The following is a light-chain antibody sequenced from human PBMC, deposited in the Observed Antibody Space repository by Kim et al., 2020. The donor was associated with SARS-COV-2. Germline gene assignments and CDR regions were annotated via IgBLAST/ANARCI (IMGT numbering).Light chain of an antibody. J-gene: IGLJ3*02. CDR1: SSNIGAGYD. V-gene: IGLV1-40*01. Sequence: ELTQPPSVSGAPGQRVTISCTGSSSNIGAGYDVHWYQQLPGTAPKLLIYGNSNRPSGVPDRFSGSKSGTSASLAITGLQAEDEADYYCQSYDSSLSGWVFGGGTQLTVL. CDR2: GNS. CDR3: QSYDSSLSGWV.